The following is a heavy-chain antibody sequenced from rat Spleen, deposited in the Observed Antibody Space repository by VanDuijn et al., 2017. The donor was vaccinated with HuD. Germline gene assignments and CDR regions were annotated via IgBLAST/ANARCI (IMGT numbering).Heavy chain of an antibody. CDR2: INPGGYNT. CDR1: GFTFSNYD. J-gene: IGHJ4*01. D-gene: IGHD1-12*02. CDR3: AIGDGTYYPYYVMDA. V-gene: IGHV5-25*01. Sequence: EVQLVESGGGLVQPGRSLKLSCAVSGFTFSNYDMAWVRQAPTKGLEWVASINPGGYNTYYRDSVRGRFTVSRDNSKSTLYLQVDSLRSEDTATDYCAIGDGTYYPYYVMDAWGQGASVTVSS.